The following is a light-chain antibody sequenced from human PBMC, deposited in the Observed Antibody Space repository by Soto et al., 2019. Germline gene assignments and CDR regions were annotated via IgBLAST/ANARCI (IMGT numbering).Light chain of an antibody. CDR3: AAWDDSLSGL. J-gene: IGLJ1*01. Sequence: QSVLTQPPSASGTPGQRVTISCSGSSSNIGSNYVYWYQQLPGTAPKLLIYRNNQRPSGVPDRFSGSKSGTSASLAISGLRSEDEADYYCAAWDDSLSGLFGTGTKLT. CDR1: SSNIGSNY. CDR2: RNN. V-gene: IGLV1-47*01.